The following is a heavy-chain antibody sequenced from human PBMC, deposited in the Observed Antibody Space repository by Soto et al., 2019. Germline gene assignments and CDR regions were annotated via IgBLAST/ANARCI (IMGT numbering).Heavy chain of an antibody. Sequence: QVQLVQSGAEVKKPGSSVKVSCKASGGTFSSYAISWVRQAPGQGLEWMGGIIPIFGTANYAQKFQGRVTITADESTSTAYMELSSLRSEDTAVYYCARDRWVVLVPALRMYGWFDPWGQGTLVTVSS. J-gene: IGHJ5*02. CDR2: IIPIFGTA. CDR1: GGTFSSYA. D-gene: IGHD2-2*01. V-gene: IGHV1-69*12. CDR3: ARDRWVVLVPALRMYGWFDP.